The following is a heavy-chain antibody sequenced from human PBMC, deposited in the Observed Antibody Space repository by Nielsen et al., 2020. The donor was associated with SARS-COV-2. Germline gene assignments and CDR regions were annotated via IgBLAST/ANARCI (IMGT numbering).Heavy chain of an antibody. Sequence: GESLKISCAASAFTFSTYWMHWVRQAPGKGLVWVSRINSDGSSTSYADSVKGRFTISRDNAKNTLYLQMNSLRAEDTAVYYCARGLQVPNGLAHRWGQGTLVTVSS. V-gene: IGHV3-74*01. J-gene: IGHJ4*02. CDR3: ARGLQVPNGLAHR. CDR1: AFTFSTYW. D-gene: IGHD3-16*01. CDR2: INSDGSST.